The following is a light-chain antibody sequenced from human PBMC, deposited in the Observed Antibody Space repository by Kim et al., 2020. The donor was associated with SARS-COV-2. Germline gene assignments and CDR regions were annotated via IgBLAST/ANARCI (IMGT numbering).Light chain of an antibody. CDR3: LQFGTSPWT. CDR2: GAS. CDR1: QSVTTNY. V-gene: IGKV3-20*01. J-gene: IGKJ1*01. Sequence: SPGDRATLSCRASQSVTTNYLAWYQQKPGQTPRLLIYGASSRATGIPDRFSGSGSGTDFTLTISRLESEDFAVYYCLQFGTSPWTFGQGTKEDIK.